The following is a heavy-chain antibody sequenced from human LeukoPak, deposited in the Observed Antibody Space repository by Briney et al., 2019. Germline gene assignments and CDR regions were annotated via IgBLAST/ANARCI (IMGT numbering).Heavy chain of an antibody. Sequence: ASVTVSCKSSGYTFTSYGISWVRQAPGQGLEWMGWSSAYNGNTNYAQKLQGRVTMTTDTSTSTAYMELRSLRSDDTAVYYCARDDRLDAGYYYYGMDVWGQGTTVTVSS. J-gene: IGHJ6*02. V-gene: IGHV1-18*01. D-gene: IGHD6-19*01. CDR2: SSAYNGNT. CDR3: ARDDRLDAGYYYYGMDV. CDR1: GYTFTSYG.